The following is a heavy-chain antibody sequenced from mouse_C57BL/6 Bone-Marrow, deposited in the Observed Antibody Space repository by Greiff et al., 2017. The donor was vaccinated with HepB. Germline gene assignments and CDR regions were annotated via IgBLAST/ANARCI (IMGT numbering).Heavy chain of an antibody. Sequence: EVKVVESGGGLVQPGGSLKLSCAASGFTFSDYYMYWVRQTPEKRLEWVAYISNGGGSTYYPDSVKGRFTISRDNAKNTLYLQMSRLKSEDTAMYYCARVGMDYYAMDYWGQGTSVTVSS. CDR2: ISNGGGST. CDR1: GFTFSDYY. CDR3: ARVGMDYYAMDY. V-gene: IGHV5-12*01. J-gene: IGHJ4*01.